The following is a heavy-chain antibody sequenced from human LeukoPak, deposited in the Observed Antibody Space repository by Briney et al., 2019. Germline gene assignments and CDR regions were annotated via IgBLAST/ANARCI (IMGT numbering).Heavy chain of an antibody. CDR2: IRSTAYGGAT. D-gene: IGHD1-26*01. CDR1: GFTFSNYD. V-gene: IGHV3-49*04. J-gene: IGHJ2*01. Sequence: GRSLRLSCTASGFTFSNYDMHWVRQAPGKGLEWVGFIRSTAYGGATDYAASVKGISTISSDDSKSIALLQLNSLKTEATAWYYCTTQRRRGATTSSWYFDIWGRGTLVTVSS. CDR3: TTQRRRGATTSSWYFDI.